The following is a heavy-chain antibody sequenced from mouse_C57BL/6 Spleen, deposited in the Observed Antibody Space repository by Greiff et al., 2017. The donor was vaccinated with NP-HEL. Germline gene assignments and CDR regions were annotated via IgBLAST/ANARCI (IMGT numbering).Heavy chain of an antibody. CDR3: ANYGSSFYWYFDV. CDR2: IYPGDGDT. J-gene: IGHJ1*03. V-gene: IGHV1-80*01. Sequence: VQLVESGAELVKPGASVKISCKASGYAFSSYWMNWVKQRPGKGLEWIGQIYPGDGDTNYNGKFKGKATLTADKSSSTAYMQLSSLTSEDSAVYFCANYGSSFYWYFDVWGTGTTVTVSS. D-gene: IGHD1-1*01. CDR1: GYAFSSYW.